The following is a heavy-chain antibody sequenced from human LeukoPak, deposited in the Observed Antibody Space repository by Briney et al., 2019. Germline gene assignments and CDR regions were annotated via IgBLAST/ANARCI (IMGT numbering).Heavy chain of an antibody. CDR2: IKQDGSEK. CDR3: ARIGVVVPAANYYYYYMDV. D-gene: IGHD2-2*01. V-gene: IGHV3-7*01. J-gene: IGHJ6*03. Sequence: GGSLRLSCAASGFTFSSYWMSWVRQAPGKGLEWVANIKQDGSEKYYVDSVKGRFTISRDNAKNSLYPQMNSLRAEDTAVYYCARIGVVVPAANYYYYYMDVWGKGTTVTVSS. CDR1: GFTFSSYW.